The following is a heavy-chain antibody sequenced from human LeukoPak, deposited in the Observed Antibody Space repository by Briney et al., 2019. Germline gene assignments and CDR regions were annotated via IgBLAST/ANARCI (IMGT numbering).Heavy chain of an antibody. Sequence: ASVKVSCKASGGTFSSYAISWVRQAPGQGLEWMGGIIPIFGTANYAQKFQGRVTITADESTSTAYMELSSLRSEDTAVYYCATEPPRDYYDSSGYYRYWGQGTLVTVSS. CDR1: GGTFSSYA. CDR2: IIPIFGTA. CDR3: ATEPPRDYYDSSGYYRY. D-gene: IGHD3-22*01. V-gene: IGHV1-69*13. J-gene: IGHJ4*02.